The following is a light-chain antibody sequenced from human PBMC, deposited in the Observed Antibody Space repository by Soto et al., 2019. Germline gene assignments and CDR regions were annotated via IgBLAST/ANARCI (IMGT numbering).Light chain of an antibody. Sequence: EIVLTQSPGTLSLSPGERATLSCRASHTISSSYLAWYQQKPCQAPRLLMYGISRRATGIPDRFSGSGSGTDFTITITRLEPEDLAVYCCQEYVTSSPRTFGQGTKVEI. CDR2: GIS. V-gene: IGKV3-20*01. J-gene: IGKJ1*01. CDR1: HTISSSY. CDR3: QEYVTSSPRT.